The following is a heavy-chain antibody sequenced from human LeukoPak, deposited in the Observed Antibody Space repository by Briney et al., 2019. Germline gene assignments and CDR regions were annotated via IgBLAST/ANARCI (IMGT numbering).Heavy chain of an antibody. V-gene: IGHV4-59*01. CDR2: IYYSGST. CDR3: ARTHSSPNTAMVSYYYYYGMGV. Sequence: SETLPLTCTVYGGSIGSYYWSWIRQPPGKGLEWIGYIYYSGSTNYNPALKSRVTISVDTSKNQFSLKLSSVTAADTAVYYCARTHSSPNTAMVSYYYYYGMGVWGQGTTVTVSS. D-gene: IGHD5-18*01. J-gene: IGHJ6*02. CDR1: GGSIGSYY.